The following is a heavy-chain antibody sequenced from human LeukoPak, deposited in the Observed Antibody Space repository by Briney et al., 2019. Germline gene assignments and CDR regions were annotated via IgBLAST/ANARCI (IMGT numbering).Heavy chain of an antibody. J-gene: IGHJ5*02. CDR2: IYYSGSA. V-gene: IGHV4-59*01. CDR3: ARGSSSSVLNWFDP. Sequence: SETLSLTCAVYGGSFSGYYWSWIRQPPGKGLEWIGYIYYSGSANYNPSLKSRVTISVDTSKNKFSLKLSSVTAADTAVYYCARGSSSSVLNWFDPWGQGTLVTVSS. D-gene: IGHD6-6*01. CDR1: GGSFSGYY.